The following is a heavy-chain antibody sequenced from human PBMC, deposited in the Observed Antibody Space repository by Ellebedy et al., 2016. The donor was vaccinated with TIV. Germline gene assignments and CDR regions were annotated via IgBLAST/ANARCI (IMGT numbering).Heavy chain of an antibody. CDR3: GRAIGSGSCY. CDR2: IKQEGSEK. CDR1: GFSLSSYW. V-gene: IGHV3-7*01. J-gene: IGHJ4*02. D-gene: IGHD3-10*01. Sequence: GGSLRLSCAASGFSLSSYWMHWVRQAPGKGLEWVANIKQEGSEKYYVDSVKGRFTISRDNAKNSLSLQMNSLRAEDTAVYFCGRAIGSGSCYWGQGTLVTVSS.